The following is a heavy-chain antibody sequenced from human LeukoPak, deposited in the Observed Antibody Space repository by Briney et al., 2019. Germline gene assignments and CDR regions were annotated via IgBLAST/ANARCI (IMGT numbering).Heavy chain of an antibody. CDR3: ARHDFLYWFDP. V-gene: IGHV4-61*02. J-gene: IGHJ5*02. D-gene: IGHD3/OR15-3a*01. Sequence: SETLSLTCTVSGGSISSGSYYWSWIRQPAGKGLEWIGRIYTSGSTNYNPSLKSRVTISVDTSKNQFSLKLSSVTAADTAVYYCARHDFLYWFDPWGQGTLVTVSS. CDR1: GGSISSGSYY. CDR2: IYTSGST.